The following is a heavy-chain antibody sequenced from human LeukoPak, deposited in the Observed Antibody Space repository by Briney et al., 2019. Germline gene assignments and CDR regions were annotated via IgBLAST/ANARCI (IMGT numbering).Heavy chain of an antibody. J-gene: IGHJ4*02. V-gene: IGHV4-34*01. Sequence: SETLSLTCAVYGGSFSGYYWSWIRQPPGKGLEWIGEINHSGSTNYNPSLKSRVTISVDTSKNQFTLKLSSVTAADTAVYYCARDLGWGYFDYWGQGTLVTVSS. D-gene: IGHD1-26*01. CDR3: ARDLGWGYFDY. CDR2: INHSGST. CDR1: GGSFSGYY.